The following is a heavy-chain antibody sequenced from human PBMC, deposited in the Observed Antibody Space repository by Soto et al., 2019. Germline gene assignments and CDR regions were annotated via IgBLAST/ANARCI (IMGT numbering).Heavy chain of an antibody. D-gene: IGHD5-12*01. J-gene: IGHJ4*02. V-gene: IGHV1-69*08. CDR3: ARDSPIGSTFSGYDAIDS. CDR1: GGTFSTST. Sequence: QVQLVQSGAEVKKPGSSVKVSCKASGGTFSTSTFTWVRQAPGQGLEWMGRTIPLLNVADYAQDFQGRLTIPADKTTSTTYMELTSLKSKDTAVYYCARDSPIGSTFSGYDAIDSWGQGTLVTVSS. CDR2: TIPLLNVA.